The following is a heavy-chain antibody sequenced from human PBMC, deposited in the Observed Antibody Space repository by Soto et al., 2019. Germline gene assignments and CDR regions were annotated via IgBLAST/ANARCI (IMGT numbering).Heavy chain of an antibody. Sequence: EVQLLESGGGLVQPGGSLRLSCVVSGFTFGSYAMSWVRQAPEKGPEWVAILGGNGFTTYYADSVKGRFTISGDKSKSTLFRQMNRVRADDTCVYYCAKALRPSLNFFYYMDVWGRGTSVTVSS. V-gene: IGHV3-23*01. CDR2: LGGNGFTT. CDR3: AKALRPSLNFFYYMDV. D-gene: IGHD2-2*01. J-gene: IGHJ6*03. CDR1: GFTFGSYA.